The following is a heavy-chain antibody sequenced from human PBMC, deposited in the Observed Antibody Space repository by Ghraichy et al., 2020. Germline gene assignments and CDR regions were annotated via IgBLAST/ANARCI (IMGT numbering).Heavy chain of an antibody. Sequence: SETLSLTCTVSGGSISSSSYYWGWIRQPPGKGLEWIGSIYYSGSTYYNPSLKSRVTISVDTSKNQFSLKLSSVTAADTAVYYCARHSGIAVAEHYFDYWGQGTLVTVSS. V-gene: IGHV4-39*01. CDR2: IYYSGST. CDR3: ARHSGIAVAEHYFDY. CDR1: GGSISSSSYY. D-gene: IGHD6-19*01. J-gene: IGHJ4*02.